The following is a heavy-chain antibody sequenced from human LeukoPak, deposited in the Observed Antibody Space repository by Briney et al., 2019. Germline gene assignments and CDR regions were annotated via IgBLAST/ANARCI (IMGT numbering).Heavy chain of an antibody. J-gene: IGHJ4*02. D-gene: IGHD3-10*01. Sequence: GGSLRLSCTASGFTFGDYAMSWVRQAPGKGLEWVGFIRSKAYGGTTEYAASVKGRFTISRDDSKSIAYLQMNSLKTEDTAVYYCTSSDSGTVLDYWGQGTLVTVSS. CDR3: TSSDSGTVLDY. CDR1: GFTFGDYA. CDR2: IRSKAYGGTT. V-gene: IGHV3-49*04.